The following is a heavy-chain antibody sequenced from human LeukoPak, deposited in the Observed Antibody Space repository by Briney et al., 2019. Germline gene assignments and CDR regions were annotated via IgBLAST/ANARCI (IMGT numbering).Heavy chain of an antibody. D-gene: IGHD3-10*01. V-gene: IGHV3-30*18. CDR1: GFTFSSYG. J-gene: IGHJ4*02. CDR2: ISYDGSNK. CDR3: AKDSSPLGELLYPDYFDY. Sequence: GGSLRLSCAASGFTFSSYGMHWVRQAPGKGLEWVAVISYDGSNKYYADSEKGRFTISRDNSKNTMYLQMNSLRAEDTVVYYCAKDSSPLGELLYPDYFDYWGQGTLVTVSS.